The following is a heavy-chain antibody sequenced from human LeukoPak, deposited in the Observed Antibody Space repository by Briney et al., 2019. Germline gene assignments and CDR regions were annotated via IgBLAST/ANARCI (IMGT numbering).Heavy chain of an antibody. J-gene: IGHJ4*02. CDR3: AREVTVTTFDY. V-gene: IGHV4-34*01. CDR2: INHSGST. CDR1: GGSFSGYY. D-gene: IGHD4-17*01. Sequence: SETLSLTCAVYGGSFSGYYWSWIRQPPGKGLEWTGEINHSGSTNCNPSLKSRVTISVDTSKNQFSLKLSSVTAADTAVYYCAREVTVTTFDYWGQGTLVTVSS.